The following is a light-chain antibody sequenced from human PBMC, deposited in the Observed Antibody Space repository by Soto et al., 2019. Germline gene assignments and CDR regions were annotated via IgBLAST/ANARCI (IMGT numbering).Light chain of an antibody. V-gene: IGKV3-11*01. CDR3: QQRSNWPPVIT. CDR2: DAS. Sequence: EIVLTQSPATLSLSPGERATLSCRASQTFSSHLAWYQQKPGQAPRLLIYDASKRATGIPARFSGRGSGTDFPLTISSLEPEDFAVYCCQQRSNWPPVITFGQGTRLEIK. CDR1: QTFSSH. J-gene: IGKJ5*01.